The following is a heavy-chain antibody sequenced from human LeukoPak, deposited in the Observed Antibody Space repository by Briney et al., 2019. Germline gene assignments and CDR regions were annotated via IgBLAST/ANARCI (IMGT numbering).Heavy chain of an antibody. CDR3: ARGGITMVRGVIRYYYYGMDV. J-gene: IGHJ6*02. D-gene: IGHD3-10*01. CDR1: GFTFSSYD. Sequence: GGSLRLSCAASGFTFSSYDMHWVRHATGKGLEWVSAIGTAGDIYYPGSVKGRCTISRENAKNTLYLQKKSRRAGDTAVDYCARGGITMVRGVIRYYYYGMDVWGQGTTVTVSS. V-gene: IGHV3-13*01. CDR2: IGTAGDI.